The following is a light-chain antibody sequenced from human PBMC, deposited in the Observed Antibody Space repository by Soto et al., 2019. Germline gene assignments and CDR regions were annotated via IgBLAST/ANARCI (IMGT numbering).Light chain of an antibody. CDR3: QQSYSTLWGFT. CDR1: QSISSY. CDR2: AAS. J-gene: IGKJ3*01. V-gene: IGKV1-39*01. Sequence: DIQMTQSPSSLSASVGDRVTITCRASQSISSYLNWYQQKPGKAPKLLIYAASSLQSGVPSRFSGSGSGTDFTLTISSLQPEDFATYYCQQSYSTLWGFTFDPGTKVDIK.